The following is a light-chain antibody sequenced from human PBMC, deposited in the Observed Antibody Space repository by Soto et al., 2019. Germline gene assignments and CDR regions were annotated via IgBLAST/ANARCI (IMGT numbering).Light chain of an antibody. CDR3: QQRAHWPPE. CDR1: QSLSTY. Sequence: EIVLTQSPATLSLSPGERASLSCRASQSLSTYLAWYQQKPGQAPRLLISDASHRATGTPARFSGSGSETDFTLTISGLEPEDVAVYFCQQRAHWPPEFGGGTKVEIK. V-gene: IGKV3-11*01. J-gene: IGKJ4*01. CDR2: DAS.